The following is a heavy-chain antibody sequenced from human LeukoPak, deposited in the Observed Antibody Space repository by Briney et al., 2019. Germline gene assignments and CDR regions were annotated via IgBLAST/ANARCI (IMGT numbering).Heavy chain of an antibody. J-gene: IGHJ6*03. D-gene: IGHD4-11*01. CDR3: ARAPQPEVTTGGYSYYYYMDV. V-gene: IGHV4-61*01. CDR2: IYYSGST. CDR1: GGSVSSGSYY. Sequence: PSETLSLTCTVSGGSVSSGSYYWSWIRQPPGKGLEWIGYIYYSGSTNYNPSLKSRVTISVDTSKNQFSLKLSSVTAADTAVYYCARAPQPEVTTGGYSYYYYMDVWGKGTTVTVSS.